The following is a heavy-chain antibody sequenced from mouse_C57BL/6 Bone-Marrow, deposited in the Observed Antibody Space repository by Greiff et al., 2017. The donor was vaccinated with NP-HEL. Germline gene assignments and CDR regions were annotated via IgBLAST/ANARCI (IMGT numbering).Heavy chain of an antibody. CDR1: GYTFTGYW. J-gene: IGHJ3*01. CDR3: ATPIYYYGSSPSF. Sequence: VQLQQSGAELMKPGASVKLSCKATGYTFTGYWIEWVKQRPGHGLEWIGEILPGSGGTNYNEKFKGKATFTADTSSNTAYMQLISLTTEDSAIYYCATPIYYYGSSPSFWGRGTLVTVSA. V-gene: IGHV1-9*01. D-gene: IGHD1-1*01. CDR2: ILPGSGGT.